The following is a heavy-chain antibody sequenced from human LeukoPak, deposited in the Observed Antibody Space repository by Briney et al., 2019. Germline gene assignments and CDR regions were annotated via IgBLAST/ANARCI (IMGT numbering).Heavy chain of an antibody. V-gene: IGHV3-23*01. J-gene: IGHJ3*02. D-gene: IGHD4-17*01. CDR2: ISGSGGST. CDR3: ARDPNGDYIGTFDM. CDR1: GFTFSSYS. Sequence: GGSLRLSCAASGFTFSSYSMNWVRQAPGKGLEWVSSISGSGGSTQYADSVQGRFAISRDNSKSTLYLQMNSLRVEDTAMYFCARDPNGDYIGTFDMWGRGTMVSVSS.